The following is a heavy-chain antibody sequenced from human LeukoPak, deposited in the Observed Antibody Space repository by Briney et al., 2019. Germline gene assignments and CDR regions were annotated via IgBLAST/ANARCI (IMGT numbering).Heavy chain of an antibody. CDR3: ARGRKGYYYYYMDV. CDR2: INHSGST. J-gene: IGHJ6*03. Sequence: SEALSLTCAVYGGSFSGYYWSWIRQPPGKGLEWIGEINHSGSTNYNPSLKSRVTISVDTSKNQFSLKLSSVTAADTAVYYCARGRKGYYYYYMDVWGKGTTVTVSS. CDR1: GGSFSGYY. V-gene: IGHV4-34*01.